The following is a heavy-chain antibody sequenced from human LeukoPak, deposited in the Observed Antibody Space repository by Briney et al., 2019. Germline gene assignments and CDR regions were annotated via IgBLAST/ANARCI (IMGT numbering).Heavy chain of an antibody. CDR3: VQDWAWGAFGY. Sequence: GGSLRLSCATSGFTFSTYALTWVRQAPGKGLEWVSTISGNDDSTFYADSVRGRFTISRDNSKNTVYLQMNSLGAEDTAVYYCVQDWAWGAFGYWGQGTLVTVSS. CDR1: GFTFSTYA. J-gene: IGHJ4*02. CDR2: ISGNDDST. D-gene: IGHD7-27*01. V-gene: IGHV3-23*01.